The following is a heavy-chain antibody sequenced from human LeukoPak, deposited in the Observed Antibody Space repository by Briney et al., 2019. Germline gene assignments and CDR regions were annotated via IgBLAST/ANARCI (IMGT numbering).Heavy chain of an antibody. CDR1: GFIFSDYY. J-gene: IGHJ4*02. CDR3: ARDLRWLQLDY. CDR2: ISSSGSTF. V-gene: IGHV3-11*01. D-gene: IGHD5-24*01. Sequence: GGSLRLSCTVSGFIFSDYYMIWIRQAPGRGLEWVSYISSSGSTFYQADSVKGRFTISRDNAKNSLYLQMNSLRVEDTAVYYCARDLRWLQLDYWGQGTLVTVS.